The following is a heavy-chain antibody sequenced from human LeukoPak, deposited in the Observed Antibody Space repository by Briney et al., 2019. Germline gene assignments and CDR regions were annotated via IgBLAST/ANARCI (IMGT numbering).Heavy chain of an antibody. Sequence: GRSLRLSCAASGFTFSSYAMHWVRQAPGKGLEWVAVISYDGSNKYYADSVKGRFTISRDNSKNTLYLQMNSLRAEDTAVYYCARPHSYYFDYWGQGTLVTVSS. D-gene: IGHD5-18*01. CDR3: ARPHSYYFDY. J-gene: IGHJ4*02. CDR1: GFTFSSYA. CDR2: ISYDGSNK. V-gene: IGHV3-30-3*01.